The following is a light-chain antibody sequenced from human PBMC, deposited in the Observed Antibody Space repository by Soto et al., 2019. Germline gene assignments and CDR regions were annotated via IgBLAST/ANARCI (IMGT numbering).Light chain of an antibody. Sequence: DIQMTQSPSTLSASVGDRVTITCRASQSISSWLAWYQQKPGKAPKLLIYKASSLESGVPSRFSGSGYGTEFTLTISSLPPDDFAAYYCQQYNSYWTLGQGTKVEIK. V-gene: IGKV1-5*03. J-gene: IGKJ1*01. CDR2: KAS. CDR1: QSISSW. CDR3: QQYNSYWT.